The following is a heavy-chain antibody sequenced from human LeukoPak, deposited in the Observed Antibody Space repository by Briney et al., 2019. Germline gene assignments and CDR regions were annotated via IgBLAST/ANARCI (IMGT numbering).Heavy chain of an antibody. Sequence: SETLSLTCAVYGGSFSGYYWSWIRQPPGKGLEWIGEINHSGSTNYNPSLKSRVTISVDTSKNQFSLKLSSVTAADTAVYYCARGSMVRGVDYWGQGTLVTVSS. D-gene: IGHD3-10*01. CDR3: ARGSMVRGVDY. J-gene: IGHJ4*02. CDR2: INHSGST. CDR1: GGSFSGYY. V-gene: IGHV4-34*01.